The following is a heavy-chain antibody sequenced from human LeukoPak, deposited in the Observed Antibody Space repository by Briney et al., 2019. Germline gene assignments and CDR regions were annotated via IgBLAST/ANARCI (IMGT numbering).Heavy chain of an antibody. V-gene: IGHV4-34*12. D-gene: IGHD5-24*01. CDR3: ARTGYGYNHFDY. J-gene: IGHJ4*02. Sequence: SETLSLTCAVYGGSFSGYYWSWIRQPPGKGLEWIGEIVHSGNTKYNPSLKSRVTISVDTSKNQFSLNLTSVTAADTAVYYCARTGYGYNHFDYWGQGTLVTVSS. CDR1: GGSFSGYY. CDR2: IVHSGNT.